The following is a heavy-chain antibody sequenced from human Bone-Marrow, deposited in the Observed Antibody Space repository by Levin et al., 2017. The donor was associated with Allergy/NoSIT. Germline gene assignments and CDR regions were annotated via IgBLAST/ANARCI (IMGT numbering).Heavy chain of an antibody. Sequence: GESLKISCAASGFTFSNAWMTWVRQAPGKGLEWVGRIKSKTDGGTTDYAAPVKGRFTISRDDSENTLYLQMNSLKTEDTAVYYCTTELGARYDYWCQGTLVTVSS. CDR2: IKSKTDGGTT. D-gene: IGHD1-26*01. CDR1: GFTFSNAW. V-gene: IGHV3-15*01. J-gene: IGHJ4*02. CDR3: TTELGARYDY.